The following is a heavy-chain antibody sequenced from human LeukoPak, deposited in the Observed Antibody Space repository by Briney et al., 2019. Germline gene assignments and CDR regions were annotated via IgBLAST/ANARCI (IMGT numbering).Heavy chain of an antibody. Sequence: PSETLSLTCTVSGGSINNFYWNWIRQPAGKGLEWIGRIYISGTTHYNPSLKSRVTMSVDTSKTQFSLRLTSVTAADTAVYYCARDPFRSSFDSWGQGTLVTVSS. CDR1: GGSINNFY. J-gene: IGHJ4*02. CDR3: ARDPFRSSFDS. D-gene: IGHD1-26*01. V-gene: IGHV4-4*07. CDR2: IYISGTT.